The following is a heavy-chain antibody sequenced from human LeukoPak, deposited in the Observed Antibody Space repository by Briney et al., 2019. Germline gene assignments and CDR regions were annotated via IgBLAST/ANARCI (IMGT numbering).Heavy chain of an antibody. CDR2: IYTGGNT. CDR3: ARGDDSGYYDYFDY. V-gene: IGHV3-53*01. D-gene: IGHD3-22*01. CDR1: GFTVDSNY. Sequence: GGSLRLSCAASGFTVDSNYLSWVRQAPGKGLEWVSTIYTGGNTYYAASVKGQFTISRDFSKNTVFLHMNSLRAEDTAMYYCARGDDSGYYDYFDYWGQGALVTVSS. J-gene: IGHJ4*02.